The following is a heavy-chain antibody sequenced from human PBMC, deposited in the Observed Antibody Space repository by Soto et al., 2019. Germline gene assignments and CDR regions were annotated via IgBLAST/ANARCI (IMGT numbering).Heavy chain of an antibody. CDR1: GYTFTGYY. D-gene: IGHD6-13*01. J-gene: IGHJ5*02. Sequence: AASVKVSCKASGYTFTGYYMHWVRQAPGQGLEWMGWINPNSGGTNYAQKFQGWVTMTRDTSISTAYMELSRLRSDDTAVYYCARAYSSSWYGGPRFDPWGQGTLVTVSS. CDR3: ARAYSSSWYGGPRFDP. V-gene: IGHV1-2*04. CDR2: INPNSGGT.